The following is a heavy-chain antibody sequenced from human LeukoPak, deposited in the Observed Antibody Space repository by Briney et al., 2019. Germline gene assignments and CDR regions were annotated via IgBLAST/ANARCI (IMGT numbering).Heavy chain of an antibody. Sequence: RGSLRLSCEASRFTFGAYAMTWVRQAPGKGREWVSGISGSGVSIYYADSVKGRFTISRDNSRKTLFLQMRSLSPEDTAVYYCAKGDAHGDYFYFDKWGQGTLVTVSS. CDR3: AKGDAHGDYFYFDK. CDR1: RFTFGAYA. J-gene: IGHJ4*02. V-gene: IGHV3-23*01. CDR2: ISGSGVSI. D-gene: IGHD4-17*01.